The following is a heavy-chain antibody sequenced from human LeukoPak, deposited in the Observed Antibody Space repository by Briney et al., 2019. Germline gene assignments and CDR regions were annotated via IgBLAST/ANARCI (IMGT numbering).Heavy chain of an antibody. J-gene: IGHJ4*02. Sequence: PGGSLRLSCKASGFTFSSYAMSWVRQAPGKGPEWVSTISGSGGTTYYADSVKGRFTISRDNSRNTEYLQMNSLRAEDTAVYYCAKRTLTPSESHSPLDYWGQGTLVTVSS. CDR3: AKRTLTPSESHSPLDY. V-gene: IGHV3-23*01. CDR2: ISGSGGTT. CDR1: GFTFSSYA. D-gene: IGHD1-26*01.